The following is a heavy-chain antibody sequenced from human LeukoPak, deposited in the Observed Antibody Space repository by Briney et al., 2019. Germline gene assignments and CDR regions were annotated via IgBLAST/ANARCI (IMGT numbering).Heavy chain of an antibody. D-gene: IGHD6-13*01. J-gene: IGHJ4*02. CDR1: GGSISSYY. V-gene: IGHV4-59*08. Sequence: SETLSLTCTVSGGSISSYYWSWIRQPPGKGLEWIGYIYYSGSTNYNPSLKSRVTISVDTSKNQFSLKLSSVTAADTAVYYCASYSSSWYVIDYWGQGTLVTVSS. CDR3: ASYSSSWYVIDY. CDR2: IYYSGST.